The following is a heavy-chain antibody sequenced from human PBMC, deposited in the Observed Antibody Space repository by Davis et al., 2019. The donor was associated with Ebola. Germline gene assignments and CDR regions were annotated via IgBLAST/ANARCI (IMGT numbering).Heavy chain of an antibody. Sequence: PAGSLTLSCAASGFTSSSYAMSWVRQAPGTGLEWVSALSGGGSSTSYADSVKGRFTISRDNSNNTLYLRMNSLRAEDTALYYCAKHPYIGSYFFDYWGQGNLVTVSS. D-gene: IGHD1-26*01. CDR3: AKHPYIGSYFFDY. V-gene: IGHV3-23*01. J-gene: IGHJ4*02. CDR2: LSGGGSST. CDR1: GFTSSSYA.